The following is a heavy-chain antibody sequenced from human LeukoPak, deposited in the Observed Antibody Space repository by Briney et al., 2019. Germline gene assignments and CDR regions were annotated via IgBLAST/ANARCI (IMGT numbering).Heavy chain of an antibody. Sequence: SETLSLTCAVYGGSFSGYYWSWIRQPPGKGLEWIGEINHSGSTNYNPSLKSRVTISVDTSKNQFSLKLSSVTPEDTAVYYCARSDSSISLNWFDPWGQGTLVTVSS. CDR2: INHSGST. V-gene: IGHV4-34*01. J-gene: IGHJ5*02. CDR3: ARSDSSISLNWFDP. CDR1: GGSFSGYY. D-gene: IGHD6-13*01.